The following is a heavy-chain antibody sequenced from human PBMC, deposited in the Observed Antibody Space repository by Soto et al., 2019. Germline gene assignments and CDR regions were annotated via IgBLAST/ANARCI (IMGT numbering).Heavy chain of an antibody. D-gene: IGHD4-17*01. J-gene: IGHJ4*02. Sequence: SETLSLTCAVAGGSISSGDYSWSWIRQPPGKGLEWIGYIHHSGSTYYNPSLKSRVTISVDRSKNDFSLKLRSVTAADTAVYYCARTGGYGDYVDSWGQGTLVTVSS. V-gene: IGHV4-30-2*01. CDR2: IHHSGST. CDR1: GGSISSGDYS. CDR3: ARTGGYGDYVDS.